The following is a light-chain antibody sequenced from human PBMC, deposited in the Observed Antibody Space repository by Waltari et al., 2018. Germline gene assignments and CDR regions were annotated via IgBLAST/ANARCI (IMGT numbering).Light chain of an antibody. Sequence: QSALTQTASVSGSPGQSITISCTSASGDFGSSTSVFWYQQHPGRAPKLVTSAVSDRPSGISNRFSASKSGNTASLAISHLQADDEADYYCSSSTGYSLVFGGGTKLTVL. CDR1: SGDFGSSTS. CDR2: AVS. CDR3: SSSTGYSLV. V-gene: IGLV2-14*03. J-gene: IGLJ2*01.